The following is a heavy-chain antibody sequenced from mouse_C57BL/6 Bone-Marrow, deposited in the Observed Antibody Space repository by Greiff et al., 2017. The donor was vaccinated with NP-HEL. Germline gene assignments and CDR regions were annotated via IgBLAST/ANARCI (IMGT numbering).Heavy chain of an antibody. CDR2: ISNGGGST. Sequence: EVMLVESGGGLVQPGGSLKLSCAASGFTFSDYYMYWVRQTPEKRLEWVAYISNGGGSTYYPDTVQGRFTISRDNAKNTLYLQMSRLKSEDTAMYYCARQYVSAAMDYWGQGTSVTVSS. J-gene: IGHJ4*01. CDR3: ARQYVSAAMDY. V-gene: IGHV5-12*01. D-gene: IGHD2-14*01. CDR1: GFTFSDYY.